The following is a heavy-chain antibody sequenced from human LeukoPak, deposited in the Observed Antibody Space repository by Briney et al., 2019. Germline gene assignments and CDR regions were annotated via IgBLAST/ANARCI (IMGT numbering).Heavy chain of an antibody. J-gene: IGHJ3*02. D-gene: IGHD2-21*02. CDR2: INPNSGDT. V-gene: IGHV1-2*02. Sequence: ASVKVSCKASGYTFTGYYMHWVRQAPGQGLEWMGWINPNSGDTNYAQKFQGRVTMTRDTSISTAYMELSRLRSDDTAVYYCASIVVVTARYAFDIWGQGTIVTVSS. CDR1: GYTFTGYY. CDR3: ASIVVVTARYAFDI.